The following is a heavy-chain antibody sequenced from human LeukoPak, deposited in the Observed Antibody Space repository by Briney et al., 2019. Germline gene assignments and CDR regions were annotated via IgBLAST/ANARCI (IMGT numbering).Heavy chain of an antibody. D-gene: IGHD5-12*01. Sequence: ASVKVSCKASGYTFTVYYMHWVRQAPGQGLEWMGWINPNSGGTKYAKKSQGRVTMTRDTSISTAYMELSRLRSDDTAVYYCARSGDIDAFDIWGQGTMVTVSS. J-gene: IGHJ3*02. CDR1: GYTFTVYY. CDR2: INPNSGGT. V-gene: IGHV1-2*02. CDR3: ARSGDIDAFDI.